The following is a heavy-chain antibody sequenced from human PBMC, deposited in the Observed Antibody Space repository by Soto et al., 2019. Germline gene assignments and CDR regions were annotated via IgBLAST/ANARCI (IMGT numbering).Heavy chain of an antibody. CDR2: INPSGGST. J-gene: IGHJ4*02. CDR1: GYTFTSYY. CDR3: ARGLRTGTQTRGYFDY. V-gene: IGHV1-46*01. Sequence: GASVKVSCKASGYTFTSYYMHWVRQAPGQGLEWMGIINPSGGSTSYAQKFQGRVTMTRDTSTSTVYMELSSLRSEDTAVFYCARGLRTGTQTRGYFDYWGQGTLVTVSS. D-gene: IGHD1-1*01.